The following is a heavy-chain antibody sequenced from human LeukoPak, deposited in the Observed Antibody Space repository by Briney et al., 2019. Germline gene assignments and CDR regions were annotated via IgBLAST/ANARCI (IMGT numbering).Heavy chain of an antibody. CDR1: GGSISSVDYF. Sequence: PSQTLSLTCTVSGGSISSVDYFWSWIRQPPGKGLVWIGYIYYSGSTYYNPSLKSRVTISVDTSKNHFSLKLSSVTAADAAVYYCARVSIFGVVVHYWGQGTLVTVSS. CDR3: ARVSIFGVVVHY. V-gene: IGHV4-30-4*08. D-gene: IGHD3-3*01. J-gene: IGHJ4*02. CDR2: IYYSGST.